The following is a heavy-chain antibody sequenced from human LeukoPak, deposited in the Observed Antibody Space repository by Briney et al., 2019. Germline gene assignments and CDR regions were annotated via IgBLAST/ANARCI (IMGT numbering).Heavy chain of an antibody. J-gene: IGHJ3*02. CDR2: IIPIFGTA. CDR3: ATWNDNDAFDI. CDR1: GGTFSSYA. V-gene: IGHV1-69*05. Sequence: GASVKVSCKASGGTFSSYAISWVRQAPGQGLEWMGGIIPIFGTANYAQKFQGRVTMTTDTSTSTAYMELRSLRSDDTAVYYCATWNDNDAFDIWGQGTMVTVSS. D-gene: IGHD1-1*01.